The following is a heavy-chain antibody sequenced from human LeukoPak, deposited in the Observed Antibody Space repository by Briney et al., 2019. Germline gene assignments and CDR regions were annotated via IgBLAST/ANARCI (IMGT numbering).Heavy chain of an antibody. D-gene: IGHD2-2*01. CDR3: AREVDIVVVPAAPSDAFDI. J-gene: IGHJ3*02. V-gene: IGHV3-21*01. CDR1: GFTFSSYS. Sequence: GGSLRLSCAASGFTFSSYSMNWVRQAPGKGLEWVSSISSSSSYIYYADSVKGRFTISRDNAKNSLYLQMNSLRAEDTAVYCCAREVDIVVVPAAPSDAFDIWGQGTMVTVSS. CDR2: ISSSSSYI.